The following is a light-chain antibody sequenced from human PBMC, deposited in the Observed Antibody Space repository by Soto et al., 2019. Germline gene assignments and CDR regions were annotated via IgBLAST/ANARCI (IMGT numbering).Light chain of an antibody. J-gene: IGKJ1*01. V-gene: IGKV3-15*01. CDR2: DAS. CDR3: QQYNNWPRT. CDR1: QNVNYN. Sequence: IVMTQSPATLSVSPGERATLSCRASQNVNYNLAWYKQKPGQAPSLLIHDASIRATAVPARFSGSGSGTEFTLTISSLQSEDFAVYYCQQYNNWPRTFGQGTKVEIK.